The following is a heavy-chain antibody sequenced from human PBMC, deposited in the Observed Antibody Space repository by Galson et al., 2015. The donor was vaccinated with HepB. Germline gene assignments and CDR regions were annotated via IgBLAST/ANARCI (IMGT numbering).Heavy chain of an antibody. V-gene: IGHV1-18*04. J-gene: IGHJ4*01. CDR3: ARGSEKIINGQLGLSDY. CDR2: ISGYNGDT. D-gene: IGHD1-20*01. Sequence: SVKVSCKASGYTFATYGISWVRQAPGQGLEWMGWISGYNGDTYYAQSLRGKVTVTTDTSTSTAYMELRNLRSDDTAVFYCARGSEKIINGQLGLSDYWGHGTLVTVSS. CDR1: GYTFATYG.